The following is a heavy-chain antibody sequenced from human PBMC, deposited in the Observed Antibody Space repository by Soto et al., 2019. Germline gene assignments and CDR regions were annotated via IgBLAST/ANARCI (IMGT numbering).Heavy chain of an antibody. CDR1: GGSISSGDYY. Sequence: PSETLSLTCTVSGGSISSGDYYWSWIRQPPGKGLEWIGYIYYSGSTYYNPSLKSRVTISVDTSKNQFSLKLSSVTAADTAVYYCARDMAVRGVIIEPYGMDVWGQGTTVTVSS. V-gene: IGHV4-30-4*01. J-gene: IGHJ6*02. CDR2: IYYSGST. D-gene: IGHD3-10*01. CDR3: ARDMAVRGVIIEPYGMDV.